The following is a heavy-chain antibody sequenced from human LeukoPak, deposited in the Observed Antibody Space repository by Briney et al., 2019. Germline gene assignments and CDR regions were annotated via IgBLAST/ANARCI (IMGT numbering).Heavy chain of an antibody. D-gene: IGHD3-16*01. Sequence: GGSLRLSCAASGSTFSRSGMHWVRQAPGKGLEWVAVIWSDGGKKYYGDSVKGRLTISRDNSNNELYLQMNSLRAEDTAVYYCAKAWMRGTNYYFGFWGQGTPVTVSS. CDR2: IWSDGGKK. CDR1: GSTFSRSG. J-gene: IGHJ4*02. V-gene: IGHV3-33*06. CDR3: AKAWMRGTNYYFGF.